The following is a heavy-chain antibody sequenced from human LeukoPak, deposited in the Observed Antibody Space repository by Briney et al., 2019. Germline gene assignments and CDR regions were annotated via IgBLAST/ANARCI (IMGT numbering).Heavy chain of an antibody. D-gene: IGHD3-10*01. CDR3: ARHGYGSGNYSFDY. CDR2: IYYSGST. J-gene: IGHJ4*02. CDR1: GGSISSSSYY. Sequence: SETLSLTCTVSGGSISSSSYYWGWIRQPPGKGLEWIGSIYYSGSTYYNPSLKSRVTISVDTSKNQFSLKLSSVTAADTAVYYCARHGYGSGNYSFDYWGQGTLVTVSS. V-gene: IGHV4-39*01.